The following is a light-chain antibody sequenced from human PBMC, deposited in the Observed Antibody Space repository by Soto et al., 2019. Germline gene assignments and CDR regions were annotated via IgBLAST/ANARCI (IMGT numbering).Light chain of an antibody. CDR3: AAWDDSLSGS. Sequence: QSVLTQPPSASGTPGQRVTISGSGSSSNIGSNYVYWYQQLPGTAPKLLIYRNNQRPSGVPDRFSGSKSGTSASLAISGLRSEDEADYYSAAWDDSLSGSFGTGTKLTVL. V-gene: IGLV1-47*01. CDR1: SSNIGSNY. J-gene: IGLJ1*01. CDR2: RNN.